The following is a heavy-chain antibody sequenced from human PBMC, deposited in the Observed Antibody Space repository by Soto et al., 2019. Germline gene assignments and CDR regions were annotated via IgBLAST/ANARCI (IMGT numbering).Heavy chain of an antibody. D-gene: IGHD6-13*01. Sequence: GASVKVSCKASAYTFTSYYVHWVRQAPGQGPEWMGMINPSRGGTDYAQKFQGRVTMTRDTSTTTVYMELSSLGSEDTAIYYCTRSIITTAGTDAFDLWGQGTLVTVSS. CDR3: TRSIITTAGTDAFDL. CDR2: INPSRGGT. CDR1: AYTFTSYY. J-gene: IGHJ3*01. V-gene: IGHV1-46*03.